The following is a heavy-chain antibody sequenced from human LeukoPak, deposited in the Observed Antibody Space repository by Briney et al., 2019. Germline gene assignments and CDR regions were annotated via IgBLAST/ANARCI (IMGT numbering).Heavy chain of an antibody. CDR3: ARDRGPYNWNDVENDAFDI. J-gene: IGHJ3*02. Sequence: SVKVSCKASGGTFSSYAISWVRQAPGQGLEWMGGIIPIFGTANYAQKFQGRVTITADESTSTAYMELSSLRSEDTAVYYCARDRGPYNWNDVENDAFDIWGQGTMVTVSS. CDR1: GGTFSSYA. D-gene: IGHD1-20*01. CDR2: IIPIFGTA. V-gene: IGHV1-69*13.